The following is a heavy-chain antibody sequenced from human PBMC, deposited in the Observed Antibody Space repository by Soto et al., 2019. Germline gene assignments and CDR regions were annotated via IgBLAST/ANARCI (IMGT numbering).Heavy chain of an antibody. Sequence: QVQLQESGPGLVKPSQTLSLTCTVSGASLSSSDYYWTWIRQHPGKGLEWIGYIYYSGSTYYNPSLKSRVAISADTSKNQFSLKLSSVTAADTAVYYCARDSAIVGIGELTNTWFDSWGQGTLVTVSS. CDR3: ARDSAIVGIGELTNTWFDS. CDR1: GASLSSSDYY. J-gene: IGHJ5*01. V-gene: IGHV4-31*03. D-gene: IGHD3-10*01. CDR2: IYYSGST.